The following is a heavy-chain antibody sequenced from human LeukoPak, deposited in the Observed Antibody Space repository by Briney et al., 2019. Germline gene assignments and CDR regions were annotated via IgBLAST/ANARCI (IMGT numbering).Heavy chain of an antibody. CDR3: ARGADGVSSNSRGWFDP. CDR2: INLEGSQK. Sequence: QSGGSLRLSCAASGFTFFNYWMSWVRQAPGKGLEWVANINLEGSQKYYVGSLKGRFTISRDNAKNLLYLQMNSLRAEDTAVYSCARGADGVSSNSRGWFDPWGQGTLVTVSS. V-gene: IGHV3-7*01. D-gene: IGHD2-15*01. CDR1: GFTFFNYW. J-gene: IGHJ5*02.